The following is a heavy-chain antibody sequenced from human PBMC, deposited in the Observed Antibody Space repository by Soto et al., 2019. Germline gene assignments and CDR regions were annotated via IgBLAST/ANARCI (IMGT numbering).Heavy chain of an antibody. Sequence: SLRLSCAASGFTFGSYAMSWVRQAPGKGLEWVSAISGSGGSTYYADSVKGRFTISRDNSKNTLYLQMNSLRAEDTAVYYCAKDWRYCSGGSCYALNYMDVWGKGTTVTVSS. CDR2: ISGSGGST. CDR3: AKDWRYCSGGSCYALNYMDV. V-gene: IGHV3-23*01. J-gene: IGHJ6*03. CDR1: GFTFGSYA. D-gene: IGHD2-15*01.